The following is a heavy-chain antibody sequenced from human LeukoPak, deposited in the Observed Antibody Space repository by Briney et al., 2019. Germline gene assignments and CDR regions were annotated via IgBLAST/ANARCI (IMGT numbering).Heavy chain of an antibody. V-gene: IGHV3-11*03. CDR1: GFTISDYS. CDR3: AKYLGIYDFFGD. D-gene: IGHD3/OR15-3a*01. J-gene: IGHJ4*02. Sequence: GGSLRFTCVASGFTISDYSMTWIRQAPGKGLAWVSYISGTSDYTNYADSVKGRFTISRDNAKNSLYLQMNSLRAEDTAVYYCAKYLGIYDFFGDWARGTLVTVSS. CDR2: ISGTSDYT.